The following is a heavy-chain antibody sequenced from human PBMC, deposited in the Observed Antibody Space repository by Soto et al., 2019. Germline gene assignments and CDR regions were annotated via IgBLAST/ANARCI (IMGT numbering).Heavy chain of an antibody. CDR1: GGSFGGYY. D-gene: IGHD5-12*01. J-gene: IGHJ3*02. CDR3: ARFSTEMATIHDAFDI. Sequence: SETLSLTCAVYGGSFGGYYWSWIRQPPGKGLEWIGEINHSGSTNYNPSLKSRVTISVDTSKNQFSLKLSSVTAADTAVYYCARFSTEMATIHDAFDIWGQGTMVTVSS. V-gene: IGHV4-34*01. CDR2: INHSGST.